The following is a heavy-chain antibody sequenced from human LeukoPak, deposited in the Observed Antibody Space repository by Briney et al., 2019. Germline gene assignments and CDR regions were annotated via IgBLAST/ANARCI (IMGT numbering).Heavy chain of an antibody. CDR3: AKVSSTYYYYMDV. CDR2: LSGSGGST. D-gene: IGHD3-16*02. V-gene: IGHV3-23*01. J-gene: IGHJ6*03. Sequence: GGSLRLSCAPSGFTFSSYAMSWVRQAPGKGLEWVSALSGSGGSTYYADSVKGRFTISRDNSKNTLYLQMNSLRAEDTAVYYCAKVSSTYYYYMDVWGKGTTVTVSS. CDR1: GFTFSSYA.